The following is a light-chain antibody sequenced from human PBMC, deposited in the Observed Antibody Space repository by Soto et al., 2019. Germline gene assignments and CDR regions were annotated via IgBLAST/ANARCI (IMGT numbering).Light chain of an antibody. CDR3: QQYNNWRQA. Sequence: EIVLTQSPDTVSLSPGERATLSCLASQSVTSSYLAWYQQKPGQAPRLLIYGASTRATGIPARFSGSGSGTEFTLTISSLQPEDFAVYYCQQYNNWRQAFGQGTKV. J-gene: IGKJ1*01. CDR1: QSVTSSY. CDR2: GAS. V-gene: IGKV3-15*01.